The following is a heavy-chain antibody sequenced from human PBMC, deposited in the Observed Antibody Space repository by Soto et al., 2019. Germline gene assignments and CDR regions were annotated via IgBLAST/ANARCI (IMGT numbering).Heavy chain of an antibody. Sequence: SETLSLTCTVSGGSISSYYWSWIRQPPGKGLEWIGYIYYSGSTNYNPSLKSRVTISVDTSKNQFSLKLSSVTAADTAVYYCARDDYHYAYANGFDPWGQGTLVTVSS. CDR2: IYYSGST. CDR3: ARDDYHYAYANGFDP. V-gene: IGHV4-59*01. D-gene: IGHD4-17*01. J-gene: IGHJ5*02. CDR1: GGSISSYY.